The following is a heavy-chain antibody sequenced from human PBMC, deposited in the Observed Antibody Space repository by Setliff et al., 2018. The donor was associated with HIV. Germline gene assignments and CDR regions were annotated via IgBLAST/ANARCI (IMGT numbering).Heavy chain of an antibody. CDR1: GDNVSSGTSA. D-gene: IGHD3-10*01. CDR3: VRDRGISSFET. J-gene: IGHJ3*02. CDR2: TYYRSTWRF. Sequence: SQTLSLTCAISGDNVSSGTSAWSWIRQSPLRGLEWLGRTYYRSTWRFGYADSVRGRISIAPDTSKNQFSMQLKSVTPEDAAVYFCVRDRGISSFETWGQGTKVTVSS. V-gene: IGHV6-1*01.